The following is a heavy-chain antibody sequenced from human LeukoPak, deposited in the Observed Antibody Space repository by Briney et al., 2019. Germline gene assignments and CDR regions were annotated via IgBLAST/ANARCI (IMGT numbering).Heavy chain of an antibody. CDR3: ARGFEGSSGYYAY. CDR2: IYSGGST. D-gene: IGHD3-22*01. V-gene: IGHV3-66*01. CDR1: GFTFSSYE. Sequence: GGSLRLSCAASGFTFSSYEMNWVRQAPGKGLEWVSVIYSGGSTYYADSVKGRFTISRDNAKNSLYLQMNSLRAEDTAVYYCARGFEGSSGYYAYWGQGTLVTVSS. J-gene: IGHJ4*02.